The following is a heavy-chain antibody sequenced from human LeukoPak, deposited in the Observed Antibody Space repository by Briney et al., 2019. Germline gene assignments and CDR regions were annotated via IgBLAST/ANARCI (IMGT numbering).Heavy chain of an antibody. CDR3: ARPVYSSAWYCDL. V-gene: IGHV1-2*02. J-gene: IGHJ4*02. CDR2: ISPNTGGT. D-gene: IGHD6-19*01. CDR1: GYTFTDYY. Sequence: ASVKVSCTASGYTFTDYYLHWVRQAPGQGLEWMGWISPNTGGTNYAQKFQGRVTMTRDTSTSTAYMELSTLKSDDTAMYYCARPVYSSAWYCDLGGQGTLVTVSS.